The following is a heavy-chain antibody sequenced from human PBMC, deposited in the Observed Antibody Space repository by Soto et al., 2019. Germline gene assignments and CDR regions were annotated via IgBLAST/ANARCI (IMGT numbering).Heavy chain of an antibody. D-gene: IGHD6-13*01. Sequence: ASVKVSCKASGYTFTGYYMHWVREAPGQGLEWMGWINPNSGGTNYAQKFQGRVTMTRDTSISTAYMELSRLRSDDTAVYYCARGSIAAAGNWFDPWGQGTLVTV. V-gene: IGHV1-2*02. J-gene: IGHJ5*02. CDR1: GYTFTGYY. CDR3: ARGSIAAAGNWFDP. CDR2: INPNSGGT.